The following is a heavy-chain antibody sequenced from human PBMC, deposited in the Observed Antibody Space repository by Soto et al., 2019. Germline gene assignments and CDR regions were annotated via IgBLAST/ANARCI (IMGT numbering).Heavy chain of an antibody. CDR1: GYTFTIYG. CDR3: ARDYDILTGEYLAYYYYYGMDG. V-gene: IGHV1-18*01. D-gene: IGHD3-9*01. CDR2: ISAYNGNT. Sequence: ASVKVSCKASGYTFTIYGISWVLQAPGQGLEWMGWISAYNGNTNYAQKLQGRVTMTTDTSTSTAYMELRSLRSDDTAVYYCARDYDILTGEYLAYYYYYGMDGWGKGNKVTVDS. J-gene: IGHJ6*04.